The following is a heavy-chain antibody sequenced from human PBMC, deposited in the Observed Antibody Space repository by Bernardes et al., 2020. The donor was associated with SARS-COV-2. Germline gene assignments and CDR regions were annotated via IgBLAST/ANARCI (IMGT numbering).Heavy chain of an antibody. CDR2: ISAYNGNT. Sequence: ATVKVACKASGYTFTSYGIIWVRQDPGQGLEWMGWISAYNGNTNYAQKLQGRVTMTTDTSTSTAYMELRSLRSDDTAVYYCARGVVVAATLFYYGMDVWGQGTTVTVSS. J-gene: IGHJ6*02. CDR3: ARGVVVAATLFYYGMDV. CDR1: GYTFTSYG. D-gene: IGHD2-15*01. V-gene: IGHV1-18*04.